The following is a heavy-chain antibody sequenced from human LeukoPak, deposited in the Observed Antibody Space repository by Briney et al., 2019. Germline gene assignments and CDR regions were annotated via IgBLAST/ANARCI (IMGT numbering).Heavy chain of an antibody. J-gene: IGHJ5*02. CDR1: GYTFTGYY. D-gene: IGHD6-6*01. V-gene: IGHV1-2*02. Sequence: ASVKVSCKASGYTFTGYYMHWVRQAPGQGLEWMGWINPNSGGTNYAQKFQGRVTMTRDTSISTAYMELSRLRSDDTAVYYCAREDSSSSGRYFNWFNPWGQGTLVTVSS. CDR2: INPNSGGT. CDR3: AREDSSSSGRYFNWFNP.